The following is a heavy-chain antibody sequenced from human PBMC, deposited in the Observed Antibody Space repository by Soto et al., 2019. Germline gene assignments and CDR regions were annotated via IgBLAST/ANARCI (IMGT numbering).Heavy chain of an antibody. CDR3: ARNRGSGLDY. CDR2: FNPSAGST. D-gene: IGHD3-10*01. V-gene: IGHV1-46*01. J-gene: IGHJ4*02. CDR1: GYIFTSYY. Sequence: QVQLIQSGAEVKKPGASVKVSCKASGYIFTSYYIHWVRQAPGQGLEWIGLFNPSAGSTSYAQKFQGRVTMTGVTSTSTVYVELNSLRSEDTAVYYCARNRGSGLDYWGQGTLVTVSS.